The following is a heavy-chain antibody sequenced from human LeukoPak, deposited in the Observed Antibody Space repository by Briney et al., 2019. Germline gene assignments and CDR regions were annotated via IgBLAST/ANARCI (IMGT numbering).Heavy chain of an antibody. CDR3: ARDTDIVVVVAAQGLDY. Sequence: ASVKVSCKASGYTFTSYGISWVRQAPGQGLEWMGWISAYNGNTNYAQKLQGRVTTTTDTSTSTAYMELRSLRSDDTAVYYCARDTDIVVVVAAQGLDYWGQGTLVTVSS. CDR1: GYTFTSYG. J-gene: IGHJ4*02. CDR2: ISAYNGNT. V-gene: IGHV1-18*01. D-gene: IGHD2-15*01.